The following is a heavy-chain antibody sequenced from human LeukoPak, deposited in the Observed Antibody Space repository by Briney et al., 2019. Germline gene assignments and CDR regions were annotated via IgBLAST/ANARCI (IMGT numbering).Heavy chain of an antibody. CDR1: GGTFSSYA. Sequence: GASVTVSCKASGGTFSSYAISWVRQAPGQGLEWMGGIIPIFGTANYAQKFQGRVTITADESTSTAYMELSSLRSEDTAVYYCARESGYSLAVVYYGMDVWGKGTTVTVSS. V-gene: IGHV1-69*13. CDR2: IIPIFGTA. CDR3: ARESGYSLAVVYYGMDV. D-gene: IGHD5-18*01. J-gene: IGHJ6*04.